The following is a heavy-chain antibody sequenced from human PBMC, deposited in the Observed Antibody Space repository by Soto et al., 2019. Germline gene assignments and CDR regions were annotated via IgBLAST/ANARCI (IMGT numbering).Heavy chain of an antibody. J-gene: IGHJ4*02. V-gene: IGHV4-39*01. CDR1: GGSISSSSYY. CDR2: IYYSGST. Sequence: SETLSLTCTVSGGSISSSSYYWGWIRQPPGKGLEWIGSIYYSGSTYYNPSLKSRVTISVDTSKNQFSLKLSSVTAADTAVYFCARSVAVPGAHIDYWGQGTQVTVSS. CDR3: ARSVAVPGAHIDY. D-gene: IGHD6-19*01.